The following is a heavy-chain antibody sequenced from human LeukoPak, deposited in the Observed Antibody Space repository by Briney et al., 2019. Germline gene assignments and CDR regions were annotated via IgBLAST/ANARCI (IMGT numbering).Heavy chain of an antibody. D-gene: IGHD5-24*01. CDR1: GFTFSSYA. J-gene: IGHJ4*02. V-gene: IGHV3-30-3*01. CDR3: ARDKGGYNIRDFDY. CDR2: ISYDGSNK. Sequence: GGSLRLSCAASGFTFSSYAMHWVRQAPGKGLEWVAVISYDGSNKYYADSVKGRFTISRDNSKNTLYLQMNSLRAEDTAVYYCARDKGGYNIRDFDYWGQGTLVTVSS.